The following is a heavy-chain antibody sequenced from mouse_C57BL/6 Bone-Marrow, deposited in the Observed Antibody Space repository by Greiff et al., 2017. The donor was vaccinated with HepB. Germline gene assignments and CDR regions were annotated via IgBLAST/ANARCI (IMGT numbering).Heavy chain of an antibody. CDR3: ARWEGYYDYDEGDY. V-gene: IGHV1-26*01. J-gene: IGHJ2*01. CDR2: INPNNGGT. Sequence: EVQLQQSGPELVKPGASVKISCKASGYTFTDYYMNWVKQSQGTSLAWIGDINPNNGGTSYNQKFKGKATLTVDKSSSTAYMELRSLTSDDAAVYYCARWEGYYDYDEGDYWGQGTTLTVSS. D-gene: IGHD2-4*01. CDR1: GYTFTDYY.